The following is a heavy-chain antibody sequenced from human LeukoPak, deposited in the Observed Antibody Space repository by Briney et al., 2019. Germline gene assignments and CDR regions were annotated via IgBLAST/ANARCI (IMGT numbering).Heavy chain of an antibody. J-gene: IGHJ2*01. V-gene: IGHV3-23*01. CDR3: AKVPDGSPRGYWYFDL. CDR2: ISASGGST. CDR1: GFTFRGYA. D-gene: IGHD5-24*01. Sequence: GGSLRLSCAASGFTFRGYAMSWVRQGPGTGLEWVSTISASGGSTYYADSVKGRFTISRDNPKNTLYVQMSSLRAEDTAIYFCAKVPDGSPRGYWYFDLWGRGTLVTVSS.